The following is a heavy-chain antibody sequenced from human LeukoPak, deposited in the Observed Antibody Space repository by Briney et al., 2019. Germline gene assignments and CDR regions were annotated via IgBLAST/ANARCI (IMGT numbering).Heavy chain of an antibody. V-gene: IGHV4-59*01. D-gene: IGHD1-26*01. Sequence: SETLSLTCTVSGSSISRYYWSWIRQPPGKGLEWIGWIYYSGGTSYNPSLKSRVTISVDTSKNQFSLKLSSVTAADTAVYYCARAPRGAASGWFDPWGQGPLVTVSS. CDR2: IYYSGGT. J-gene: IGHJ5*02. CDR3: ARAPRGAASGWFDP. CDR1: GSSISRYY.